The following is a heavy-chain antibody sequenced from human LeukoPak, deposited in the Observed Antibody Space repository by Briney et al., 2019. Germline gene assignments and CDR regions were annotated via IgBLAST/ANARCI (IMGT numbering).Heavy chain of an antibody. J-gene: IGHJ4*02. CDR3: AKRAGSTWDFDY. Sequence: PGGSLRLSCAASGFTFSSYAMTWVRQAPGKGLEWVSAISSGGGSTYYADSVKGRFTIPRDNSKNTLYLQMNSLRAEDTALYYCAKRAGSTWDFDYWGQGTLVTVSS. D-gene: IGHD6-6*01. CDR1: GFTFSSYA. V-gene: IGHV3-23*01. CDR2: ISSGGGST.